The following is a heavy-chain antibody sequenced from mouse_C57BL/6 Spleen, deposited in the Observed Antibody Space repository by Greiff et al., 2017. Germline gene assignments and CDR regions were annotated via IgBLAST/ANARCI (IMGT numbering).Heavy chain of an antibody. CDR1: GFTFSDYG. CDR3: AKALYDYDYFDY. CDR2: ISSGSSTI. Sequence: EVNVVESGGGLVKPGGSLKLSCAASGFTFSDYGMHWVRQAPEKGLEWVAYISSGSSTIYYADTVKGRFTISRDNAKNTLFLQMTSLRSEDTAMYYCAKALYDYDYFDYWGQGTTLTVSS. D-gene: IGHD2-4*01. J-gene: IGHJ2*01. V-gene: IGHV5-17*01.